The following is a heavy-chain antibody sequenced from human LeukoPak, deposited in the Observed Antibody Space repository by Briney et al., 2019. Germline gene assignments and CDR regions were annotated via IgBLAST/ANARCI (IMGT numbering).Heavy chain of an antibody. CDR3: ARAYDFWSGYNSYDILTGYYDY. V-gene: IGHV4-38-2*01. CDR2: IYHSGST. Sequence: SETLSLTCAVSGCSISSGYYWGWIRQPPGKGLEWIGSIYHSGSTYYNPSLKSRVTISVDTSKNQFSLKLSSVTAADTAVYYCARAYDFWSGYNSYDILTGYYDYWGQGTLVTVSS. CDR1: GCSISSGYY. D-gene: IGHD3-9*01. J-gene: IGHJ4*02.